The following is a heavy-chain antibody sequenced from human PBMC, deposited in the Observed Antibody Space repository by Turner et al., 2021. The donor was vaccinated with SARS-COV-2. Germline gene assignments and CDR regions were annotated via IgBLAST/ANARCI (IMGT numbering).Heavy chain of an antibody. D-gene: IGHD2-15*01. CDR3: ARYIRGDGAALAFDI. Sequence: QVQLVQSGAEVKKPGDSVKVSCRASGYTFTSYGISWVRQDPGQGLEWMGWISAYNGNTNSAQKLQGRVTMTTDTSTSTAYMELRSLRSDDTALYYCARYIRGDGAALAFDIWGQGTMVTISS. CDR2: ISAYNGNT. CDR1: GYTFTSYG. V-gene: IGHV1-18*04. J-gene: IGHJ3*02.